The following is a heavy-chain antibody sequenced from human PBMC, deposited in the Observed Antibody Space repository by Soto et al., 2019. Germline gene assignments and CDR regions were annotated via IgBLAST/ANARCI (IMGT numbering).Heavy chain of an antibody. CDR2: IIPIFGTA. J-gene: IGHJ3*02. CDR1: GGTFSSYA. Sequence: VKVSCKASGGTFSSYAISWVRQAPGQGLEWMGGIIPIFGTANYAQKFQGRVTITADESTSTAYMELSSLRSEDTAVYYCARSSYYYDSSGYYYRWRDAFDIWGQGTMVTVSS. CDR3: ARSSYYYDSSGYYYRWRDAFDI. D-gene: IGHD3-22*01. V-gene: IGHV1-69*13.